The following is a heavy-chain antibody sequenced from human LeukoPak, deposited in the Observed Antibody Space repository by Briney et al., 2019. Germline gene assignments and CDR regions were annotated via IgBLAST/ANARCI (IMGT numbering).Heavy chain of an antibody. Sequence: ASVKVSCKTSGYPLTTWEINGVRQAAGQGLEWMGWVHPNSGNTAYAQKFQGRVTMTRDTSISTAYMELRGLRSDDTAVYFCARGPRNDPWGQGTLVTVSS. D-gene: IGHD1-14*01. CDR1: GYPLTTWE. CDR3: ARGPRNDP. V-gene: IGHV1-8*01. CDR2: VHPNSGNT. J-gene: IGHJ5*02.